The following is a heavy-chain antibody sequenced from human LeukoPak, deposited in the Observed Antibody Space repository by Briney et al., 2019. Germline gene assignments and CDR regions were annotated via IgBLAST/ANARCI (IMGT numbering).Heavy chain of an antibody. V-gene: IGHV3-48*04. J-gene: IGHJ4*02. CDR3: ARDVSYQLLWDY. D-gene: IGHD2-2*01. CDR2: ISSSGSTI. Sequence: GGSLRLSCAASGFTFSTYSMNWVRQAPGKGLEWVSYISSSGSTIYYADSVKGRFTISRDNAKNSLYLQMNSLRAEDTAVYYCARDVSYQLLWDYWGQGTLVTVSS. CDR1: GFTFSTYS.